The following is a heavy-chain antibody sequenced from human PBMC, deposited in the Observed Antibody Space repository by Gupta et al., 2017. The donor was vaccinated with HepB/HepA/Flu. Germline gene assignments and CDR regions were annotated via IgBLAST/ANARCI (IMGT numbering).Heavy chain of an antibody. CDR3: AKDIDPQHDSSGLDS. J-gene: IGHJ4*02. CDR1: GFTFSNYA. Sequence: EVQLLGSGGGLVQPGGSLRLSCAASGFTFSNYAMTWVRQAPGKGLEWVSTVSGSGGNTYYTDSVKGRFTISRDNSKNTLYLQMSSLRAEDTAIYYCAKDIDPQHDSSGLDSWGQGTLITVSS. D-gene: IGHD3-22*01. V-gene: IGHV3-23*01. CDR2: VSGSGGNT.